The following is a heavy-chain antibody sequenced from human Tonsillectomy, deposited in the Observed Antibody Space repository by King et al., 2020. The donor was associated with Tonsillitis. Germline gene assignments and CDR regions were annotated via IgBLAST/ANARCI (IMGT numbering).Heavy chain of an antibody. V-gene: IGHV3-30*04. CDR2: ISYDGSEK. D-gene: IGHD3-10*01. Sequence: VQLVESGGGVVQPGRSLGLSCAASGFSFSSYAMHWVRQAPGKGLEWVAIISYDGSEKYYADSVKGRFTISRDNSKNKLYLQMHSLRAEDTAVYYCARDPDGYYFDYWGQGTLVTVSS. J-gene: IGHJ4*02. CDR1: GFSFSSYA. CDR3: ARDPDGYYFDY.